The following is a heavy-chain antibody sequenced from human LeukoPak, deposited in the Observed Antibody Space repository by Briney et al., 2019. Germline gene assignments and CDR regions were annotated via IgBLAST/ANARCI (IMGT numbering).Heavy chain of an antibody. Sequence: GGSLRLSCAASGFTFSSYGMHWVRQAPGKGLQWVAFIRYDGNNEYYADSVKGRFTISRDNSKNTLYLQMNSLRAEDTAVYYCAKFEVTGYYYYYYYMDVWGKGTTVTISS. CDR3: AKFEVTGYYYYYYYMDV. CDR1: GFTFSSYG. V-gene: IGHV3-30*02. CDR2: IRYDGNNE. J-gene: IGHJ6*03. D-gene: IGHD3-9*01.